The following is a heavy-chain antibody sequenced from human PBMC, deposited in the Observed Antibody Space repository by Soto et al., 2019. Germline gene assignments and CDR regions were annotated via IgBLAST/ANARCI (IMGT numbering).Heavy chain of an antibody. CDR1: GFTFSSYA. CDR2: ISGSGGST. J-gene: IGHJ4*02. Sequence: EVQLLESGGGLVQPGGSLRLSCAASGFTFSSYAMSWVRQAPGKGLEWVSAISGSGGSTYYADSVKGRFTISRDNSKNTLYLQMNSLRAEDTAVYYCAKDLRFLEWLLLERLDYWGQGTLVTVSS. D-gene: IGHD3-3*01. CDR3: AKDLRFLEWLLLERLDY. V-gene: IGHV3-23*01.